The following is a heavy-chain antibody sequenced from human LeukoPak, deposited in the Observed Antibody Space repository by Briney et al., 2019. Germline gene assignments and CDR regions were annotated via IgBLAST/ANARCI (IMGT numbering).Heavy chain of an antibody. Sequence: SGGSLGLSCAASGFTFSDYYMSWIRQAPGKGLEWVSAIGGSGTGTYYADSVKGRFTISRDNSKNTLYLQMNSLRAEDTAVYYCVKDETGSSWYNWGQGTLVTVSS. CDR1: GFTFSDYY. J-gene: IGHJ4*02. CDR2: IGGSGTGT. V-gene: IGHV3-23*01. D-gene: IGHD6-13*01. CDR3: VKDETGSSWYN.